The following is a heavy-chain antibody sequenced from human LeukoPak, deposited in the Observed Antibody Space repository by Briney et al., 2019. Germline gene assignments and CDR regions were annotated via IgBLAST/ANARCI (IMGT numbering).Heavy chain of an antibody. J-gene: IGHJ4*02. CDR2: IYYSGST. CDR3: ANFRLGYYFDY. D-gene: IGHD2/OR15-2a*01. V-gene: IGHV4-31*03. CDR1: GGSISSGGYY. Sequence: SETLSLTCTLSGGSISSGGYYWSWIRQHPGKGLEWIGYIYYSGSTYYNPSLKSRVTISVDTSKNQFSLKLSSVTAADTAVYYCANFRLGYYFDYWGQGTLVTVSS.